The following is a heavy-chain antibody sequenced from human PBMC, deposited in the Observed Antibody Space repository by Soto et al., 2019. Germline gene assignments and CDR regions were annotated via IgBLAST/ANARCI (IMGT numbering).Heavy chain of an antibody. CDR2: IWYDGSNK. CDR3: ARDPSHYDILTGYSQYYFDY. Sequence: GGSLRLSCAASGFTFSSYGMHWVRQAPGKGLEWVAVIWYDGSNKYYADSVKGRFTISRDNSKNTLYLQMNSLRAEDTAVYYCARDPSHYDILTGYSQYYFDYWGQGTLVTVSS. J-gene: IGHJ4*02. CDR1: GFTFSSYG. V-gene: IGHV3-33*01. D-gene: IGHD3-9*01.